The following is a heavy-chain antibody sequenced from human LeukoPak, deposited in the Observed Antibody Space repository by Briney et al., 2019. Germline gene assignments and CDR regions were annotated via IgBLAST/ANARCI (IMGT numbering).Heavy chain of an antibody. D-gene: IGHD6-6*01. CDR2: VNFDGTTT. Sequence: TGGSLRLSCAASRFTFSNYWLDWVRQAPGKGLVWVSRVNFDGTTTNYADSVKGRLTISRYNTKTTLYLQMNSLRAEDTAVYYCVRGAARAYYMDVWGKGITVTVSS. J-gene: IGHJ6*03. CDR3: VRGAARAYYMDV. V-gene: IGHV3-74*01. CDR1: RFTFSNYW.